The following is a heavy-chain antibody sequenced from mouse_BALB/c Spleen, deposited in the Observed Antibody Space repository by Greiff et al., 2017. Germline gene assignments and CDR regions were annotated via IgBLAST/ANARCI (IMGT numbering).Heavy chain of an antibody. J-gene: IGHJ2*01. D-gene: IGHD1-1*01. Sequence: EVKLMESGPGLVKPSQSLSLTCSVTGYSITSGYYWNWIRQFPGNKLEWMGYISYDGSNNYNPSLKNRISITRDTSKNQFFLKLNSVTTEDTATYYCARRKFDYYGSSYDYWGQGTTRTVSS. CDR3: ARRKFDYYGSSYDY. CDR1: GYSITSGYY. CDR2: ISYDGSN. V-gene: IGHV3-6*02.